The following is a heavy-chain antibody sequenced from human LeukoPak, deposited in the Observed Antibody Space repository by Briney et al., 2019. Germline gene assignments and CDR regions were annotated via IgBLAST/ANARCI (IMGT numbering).Heavy chain of an antibody. D-gene: IGHD4-23*01. V-gene: IGHV1-3*01. J-gene: IGHJ6*03. CDR2: INAGNGNT. CDR1: GYTFTSYA. Sequence: ASVKVSCKASGYTFTSYAMHWVRQAPGQRLEWMGWINAGNGNTKYSQKFQGRVTMTEDTSTDTAYMELSSLRSEDTAVYYCATLYGGNSDPYYYYYYMDVWGKGTTVTVSS. CDR3: ATLYGGNSDPYYYYYYMDV.